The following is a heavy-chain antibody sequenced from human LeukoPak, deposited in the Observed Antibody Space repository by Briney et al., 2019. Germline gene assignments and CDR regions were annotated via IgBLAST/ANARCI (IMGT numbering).Heavy chain of an antibody. CDR1: GYTFIGYS. J-gene: IGHJ4*02. CDR2: ISTNTGNP. Sequence: ASVKVSCKTSGYTFIGYSINWLRQAPGQGLEWMGWISTNTGNPTYAQGFTGRFVFSLDTSVSTAYLQISSLKAEDTAVYYCARIHVDTAMRGFHPVDYWGQGTLVTVSS. CDR3: ARIHVDTAMRGFHPVDY. D-gene: IGHD5-18*01. V-gene: IGHV7-4-1*02.